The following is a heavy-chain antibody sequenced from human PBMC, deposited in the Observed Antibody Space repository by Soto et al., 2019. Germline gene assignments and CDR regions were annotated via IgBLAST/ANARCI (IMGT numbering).Heavy chain of an antibody. V-gene: IGHV4-30-4*01. Sequence: QVQLQESGPGLVKASQTLSLTCTVSGASISGSDHYWSWIRQPPGKGLEWIGHLSYTGNSYKPYSNPSLQSRPTMSLDTSKNQFSLNMTSVTAADTAVYFCARSGRSLLDYWGQGALVSVSS. CDR3: ARSGRSLLDY. D-gene: IGHD1-26*01. CDR1: GASISGSDHY. J-gene: IGHJ4*02. CDR2: LSYTGNSYKP.